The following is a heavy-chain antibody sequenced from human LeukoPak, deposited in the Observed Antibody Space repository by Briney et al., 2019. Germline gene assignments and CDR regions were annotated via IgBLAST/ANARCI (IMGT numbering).Heavy chain of an antibody. Sequence: GGSLRLSCVASGFTFSSNWMTWVRQAPGKGLEWVANIKQDGSEKYYVDSVKGRFTISRDNAKNSLYLQMNSLRAEDTAVYYCAGRNYFGFIDYWGQGTLVTVSS. CDR2: IKQDGSEK. V-gene: IGHV3-7*01. D-gene: IGHD3-10*01. CDR1: GFTFSSNW. CDR3: AGRNYFGFIDY. J-gene: IGHJ4*02.